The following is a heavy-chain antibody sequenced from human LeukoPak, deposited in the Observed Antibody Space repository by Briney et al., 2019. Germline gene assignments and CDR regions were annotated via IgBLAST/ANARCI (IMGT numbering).Heavy chain of an antibody. CDR3: ARWYYGSGSWVLDY. D-gene: IGHD3-10*01. J-gene: IGHJ4*02. V-gene: IGHV3-7*05. Sequence: PGESLRLSCAASGFTFSNHWMTWVRQAPGKGLEWVANIKTDGSETRYVDSLKGRITISRDNAKNSLYLQMNSLSAEDTAMYYCARWYYGSGSWVLDYWGQGTLVTASS. CDR1: GFTFSNHW. CDR2: IKTDGSET.